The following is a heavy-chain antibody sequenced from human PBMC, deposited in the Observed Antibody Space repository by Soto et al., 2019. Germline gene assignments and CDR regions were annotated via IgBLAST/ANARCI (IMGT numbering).Heavy chain of an antibody. CDR1: GFTFSSYG. CDR3: ARTVAGEDYYFDY. V-gene: IGHV3-30*03. J-gene: IGHJ4*02. Sequence: GGSLRLSCAASGFTFSSYGMHWVRQAPGKGLEWVAVISYDGSNKYYADSVKGRFTISRDNSKNTLYLQMNSLRAEDTAVYYCARTVAGEDYYFDYWGQGTLVTVSS. CDR2: ISYDGSNK. D-gene: IGHD6-19*01.